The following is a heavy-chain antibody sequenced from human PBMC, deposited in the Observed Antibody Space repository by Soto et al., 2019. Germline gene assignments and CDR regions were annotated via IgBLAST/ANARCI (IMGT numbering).Heavy chain of an antibody. CDR2: IKEDGSEK. CDR1: EFTFSSYW. D-gene: IGHD2-2*01. J-gene: IGHJ6*02. CDR3: ARDLGAPGRGSAVGYYYHYGMDV. V-gene: IGHV3-7*05. Sequence: EVQLVESGGGLVQPGGSLRLSCAASEFTFSSYWMNWVRQAPGKGLEWVANIKEDGSEKDYVDSVKGRFTISRDNAKNSLYLQMNSLRGEDTAVYYCARDLGAPGRGSAVGYYYHYGMDVWGQGTTVTVSS.